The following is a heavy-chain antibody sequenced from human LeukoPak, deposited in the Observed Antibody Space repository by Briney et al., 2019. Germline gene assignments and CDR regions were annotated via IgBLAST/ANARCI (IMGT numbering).Heavy chain of an antibody. CDR1: GGTFSSYA. CDR2: IIPIFGTA. D-gene: IGHD2-15*01. CDR3: ASLGYCSGGSCYF. V-gene: IGHV1-69*05. Sequence: ASVKVSCKASGGTFSSYAISWVQQAPGQGLEWMGGIIPIFGTANYAQKFQGRVTITTDESTSTAYMELSSLRSEDTAVYYCASLGYCSGGSCYFWGQGTLVTVSS. J-gene: IGHJ4*02.